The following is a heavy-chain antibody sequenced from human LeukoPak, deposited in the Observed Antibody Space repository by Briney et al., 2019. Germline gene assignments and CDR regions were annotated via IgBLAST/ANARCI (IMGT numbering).Heavy chain of an antibody. D-gene: IGHD3-22*01. CDR1: GDSISSGGYY. Sequence: SQTLSLTCTVSGDSISSGGYYWNWIRQPPGKGLEWIGYIYHSGITNYNPSLKSRVTISIDRSKNQFSLKLSSVSAADTAVYYCARATDYYDSSGYPGLSFDYWGQGTLVTVSS. V-gene: IGHV4-30-2*01. CDR2: IYHSGIT. J-gene: IGHJ4*02. CDR3: ARATDYYDSSGYPGLSFDY.